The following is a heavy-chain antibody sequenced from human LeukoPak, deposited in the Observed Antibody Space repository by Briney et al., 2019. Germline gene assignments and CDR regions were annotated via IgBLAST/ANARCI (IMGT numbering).Heavy chain of an antibody. J-gene: IGHJ3*02. D-gene: IGHD2-2*01. V-gene: IGHV4-34*01. CDR3: ARGVVPAAIGPHAFDI. CDR1: GGSFSGYY. CDR2: INHSGST. Sequence: SETLSLTCAVYGGSFSGYYWSWIRQPPGKGLEWIGGINHSGSTNYNPSLKSRVTISVDTSKNQFSLKLSSVTAADTAVYYCARGVVPAAIGPHAFDIWGQGTMVTVSS.